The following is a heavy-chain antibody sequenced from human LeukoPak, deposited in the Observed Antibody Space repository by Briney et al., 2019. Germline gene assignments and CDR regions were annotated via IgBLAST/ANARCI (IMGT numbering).Heavy chain of an antibody. Sequence: SETLSLTCAVSGGSISGLYWTWIRQPPGKGLEFIGQIHYSGSTDYNPSLKSRITMSVDTSKNQFFLSLNSVTAADTAVYYCAKFGLYYNMDVWGQGTTVTVSS. V-gene: IGHV4-59*11. CDR3: AKFGLYYNMDV. J-gene: IGHJ6*02. D-gene: IGHD3-16*01. CDR1: GGSISGLY. CDR2: IHYSGST.